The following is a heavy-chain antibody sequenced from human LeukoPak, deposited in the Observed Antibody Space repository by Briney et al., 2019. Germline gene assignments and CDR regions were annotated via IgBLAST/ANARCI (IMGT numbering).Heavy chain of an antibody. CDR3: AKVGRGYSFKVYYFDY. Sequence: GGSLRLSCAASGFTFSDYAIHWVRQAPGKGLEWVAVISYDGSNKFYADSVKGRFTIARDNYNNTLCLQMNSLRAEDTAVYYCAKVGRGYSFKVYYFDYWGQGTLVTVSS. D-gene: IGHD5-18*01. V-gene: IGHV3-30*04. J-gene: IGHJ4*02. CDR2: ISYDGSNK. CDR1: GFTFSDYA.